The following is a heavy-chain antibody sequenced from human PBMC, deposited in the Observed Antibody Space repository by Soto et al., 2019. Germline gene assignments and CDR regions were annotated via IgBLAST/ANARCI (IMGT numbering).Heavy chain of an antibody. Sequence: QVQLVESGGGAVQPGESLRLSCVASGFDFTYYAMHWVRQAPGKGLESVAVMSSDGSKIHHTDSVKGRFTISRDNSKNTLYLQMNSLRKEDTAVHFCAKDEGVGGTLALFDYWGQGTLVSVSS. CDR3: AKDEGVGGTLALFDY. D-gene: IGHD1-26*01. CDR2: MSSDGSKI. V-gene: IGHV3-30*18. CDR1: GFDFTYYA. J-gene: IGHJ4*02.